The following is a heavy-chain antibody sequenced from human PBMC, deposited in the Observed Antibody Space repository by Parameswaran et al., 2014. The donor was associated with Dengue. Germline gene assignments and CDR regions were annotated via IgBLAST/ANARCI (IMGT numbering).Heavy chain of an antibody. D-gene: IGHD4-23*01. J-gene: IGHJ4*02. Sequence: WVRQAPGQGLEWMGWISAYNGNTNYAQKLQGRVTMTTDTSTSTAYMELRSLRSDDTAVYYCAMLRWPFDYWGQGTLVTVSS. V-gene: IGHV1-18*01. CDR3: AMLRWPFDY. CDR2: ISAYNGNT.